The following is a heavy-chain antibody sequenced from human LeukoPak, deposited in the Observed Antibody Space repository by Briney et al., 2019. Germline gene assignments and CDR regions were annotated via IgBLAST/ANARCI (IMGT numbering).Heavy chain of an antibody. Sequence: SETLSLTCTVSGASMSSYYWGWIRQPPGKGLEWIAYINYSENTNYSPSLKSRVSISVDTSKNQFSLKVSSVTAADTAVYYCARGDCSGSICYSPMDVWGTGTTVTVSS. V-gene: IGHV4-59*08. D-gene: IGHD2-21*01. CDR2: INYSENT. J-gene: IGHJ6*03. CDR3: ARGDCSGSICYSPMDV. CDR1: GASMSSYY.